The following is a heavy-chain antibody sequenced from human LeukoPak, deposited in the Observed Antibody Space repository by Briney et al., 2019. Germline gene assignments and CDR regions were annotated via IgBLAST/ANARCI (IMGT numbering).Heavy chain of an antibody. CDR3: ARGSPDVDY. Sequence: GESLKISCKGSGYSFTNYWLGWVRQMPGKGLEWMGVIYPGDSDPRYSPSFQGLVTISADKSISTAYLQWSSLKTSDTAMYYCARGSPDVDYWGQGTLVTVSS. CDR2: IYPGDSDP. CDR1: GYSFTNYW. J-gene: IGHJ4*02. V-gene: IGHV5-51*01.